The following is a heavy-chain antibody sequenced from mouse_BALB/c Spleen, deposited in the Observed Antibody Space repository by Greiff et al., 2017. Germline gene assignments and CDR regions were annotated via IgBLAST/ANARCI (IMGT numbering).Heavy chain of an antibody. CDR3: ARGEVLFAY. Sequence: EVQLQQSGPGLVKPSQSLSLTCTVTGYSITSDYAWNWIRQFPGNKLEWMGYISYSGSTSYNPSLKSRISITRDTSKNQFFLQLNSVTTEDTATYYCARGEVLFAYWGQGTLVTVSA. J-gene: IGHJ3*01. V-gene: IGHV3-2*02. CDR1: GYSITSDYA. D-gene: IGHD2-14*01. CDR2: ISYSGST.